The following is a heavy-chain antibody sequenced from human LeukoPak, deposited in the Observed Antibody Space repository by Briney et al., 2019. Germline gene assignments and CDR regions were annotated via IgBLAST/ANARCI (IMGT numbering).Heavy chain of an antibody. V-gene: IGHV3-33*03. CDR2: IWYDGTNQ. J-gene: IGHJ6*03. CDR3: AKAVPTYSGTGDDYYDYMDV. D-gene: IGHD6-13*01. Sequence: PGSSLRLSCVASGFTFSSYGMQWVRQPPDKGLEWVALIWYDGTNQYYADSVKGRFTISRDNFNNILYLQMNSERAEDTAGYSCAKAVPTYSGTGDDYYDYMDVWGKRTTVTVSS. CDR1: GFTFSSYG.